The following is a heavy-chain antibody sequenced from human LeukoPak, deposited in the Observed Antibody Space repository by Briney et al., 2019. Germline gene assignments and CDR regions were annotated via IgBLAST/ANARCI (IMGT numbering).Heavy chain of an antibody. CDR3: ARHVTISGPYDASDI. V-gene: IGHV4-59*08. J-gene: IGHJ3*02. Sequence: SETLSLTCTVSGDSISSYYWSWIRQPPGKGLEWIGYIYYSGGTDYNPSLKSRVTISVDTSKNQFSLKLRSVTAADTAVYYCARHVTISGPYDASDIWGQGTTVTVSS. CDR1: GDSISSYY. D-gene: IGHD5-24*01. CDR2: IYYSGGT.